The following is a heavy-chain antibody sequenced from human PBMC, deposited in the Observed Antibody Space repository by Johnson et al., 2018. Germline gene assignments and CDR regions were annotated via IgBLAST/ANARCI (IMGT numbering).Heavy chain of an antibody. Sequence: QVQLQQWGAGLLKPSETLSLTCAVYGGSFSGYYWSWIRQPPGKGLEWIGEINHSGSTNYNPSLKSPVTLSVDPSKNQFSLKLSSVTAADTAVYYCALFSVWFGLRVRGYMDVWGKGTTVTVSS. CDR2: INHSGST. V-gene: IGHV4-34*01. D-gene: IGHD3-10*01. J-gene: IGHJ6*03. CDR1: GGSFSGYY. CDR3: ALFSVWFGLRVRGYMDV.